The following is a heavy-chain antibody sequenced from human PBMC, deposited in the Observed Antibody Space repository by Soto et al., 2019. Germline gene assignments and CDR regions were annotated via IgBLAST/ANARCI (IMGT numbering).Heavy chain of an antibody. D-gene: IGHD3-10*01. J-gene: IGHJ4*02. CDR1: GFTFSTYW. Sequence: EVQLVESGGGLVQPGGSLRLSCAASGFTFSTYWMTWVRQPPGKGLEWVANMDQDGSERYYVDSVRGRFTVSRDNAKNSLYLQMHSLSAEDTAVYYCLCRGNFFMYWGQGTLVTVPP. V-gene: IGHV3-7*01. CDR3: LCRGNFFMY. CDR2: MDQDGSER.